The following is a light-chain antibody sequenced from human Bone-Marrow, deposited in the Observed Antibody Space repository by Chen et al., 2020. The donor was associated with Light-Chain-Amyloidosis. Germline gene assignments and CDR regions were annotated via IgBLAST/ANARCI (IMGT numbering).Light chain of an antibody. V-gene: IGKV3-20*01. CDR3: QQYGTSPLT. J-gene: IGKJ4*01. Sequence: EIVLTQSPGTLSLSPGEGANLSYRASQTISSNYLTWYQQKFGQAPRLLIYGSSSRATGIPERFTGSGSGTDFTLTINRLEPEDFAMYNCQQYGTSPLTFGGGTKVEIK. CDR2: GSS. CDR1: QTISSNY.